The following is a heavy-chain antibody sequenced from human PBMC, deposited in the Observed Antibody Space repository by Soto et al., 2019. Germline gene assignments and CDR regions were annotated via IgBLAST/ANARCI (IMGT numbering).Heavy chain of an antibody. CDR3: ARESVRDCSSTSCYRAPRDDAFDI. J-gene: IGHJ3*02. Sequence: WRTLSLTCAISGDSVSSNSAAWNWIRQSPSRGLEWLGRTYYRSKWYNDYAVSVKSRITINPDTSKNQFSLQLNSVTPEDTAVYYCARESVRDCSSTSCYRAPRDDAFDIWGQGTMVTVSS. CDR1: GDSVSSNSAA. V-gene: IGHV6-1*01. D-gene: IGHD2-2*02. CDR2: TYYRSKWYN.